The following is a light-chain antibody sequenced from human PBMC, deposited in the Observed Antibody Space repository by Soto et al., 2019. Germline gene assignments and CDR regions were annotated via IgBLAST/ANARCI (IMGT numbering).Light chain of an antibody. J-gene: IGKJ1*01. CDR2: DTS. Sequence: EIVLRQSPGTVSLSPGERATLSCRASQSVRDNYLAWYQQKPGQAPSLLIFDTSRRATGIPDRFTGSGSGKALALTISRVEPQDIAVYFFYQYCSSHGTVGRGTKVDIX. CDR1: QSVRDNY. CDR3: YQYCSSHGT. V-gene: IGKV3-20*01.